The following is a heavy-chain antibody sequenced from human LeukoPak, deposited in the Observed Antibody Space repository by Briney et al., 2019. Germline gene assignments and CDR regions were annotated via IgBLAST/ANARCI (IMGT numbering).Heavy chain of an antibody. D-gene: IGHD3-3*01. CDR1: GFTFSSYS. J-gene: IGHJ3*02. Sequence: KPGGSLRLSCAASGFTFSSYSMNWVRQAPGKGLEWVSSISSSSSYIYYADSVKGRFTISRDNAKNSLYLQMNSLRAEDTAVYYCARDSGGDGLAKKIDYDFWSGPGAFDIWGQGTMVTVSS. CDR3: ARDSGGDGLAKKIDYDFWSGPGAFDI. CDR2: ISSSSSYI. V-gene: IGHV3-21*01.